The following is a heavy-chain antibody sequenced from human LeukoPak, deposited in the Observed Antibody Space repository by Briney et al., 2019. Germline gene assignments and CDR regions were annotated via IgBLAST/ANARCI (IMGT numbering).Heavy chain of an antibody. CDR3: ARDWWLGSPSLQGYFYGLDV. D-gene: IGHD2-2*01. CDR1: GSSFSGFY. J-gene: IGHJ6*02. Sequence: PSETLSLTCSVSGSSFSGFYWTWIRQAPGKGLEWIGNIYNSESIEYNPSVKSRATISLDTSKNQFSLRLSSVTAADTAVYYCARDWWLGSPSLQGYFYGLDVWGHGTTVTVSS. V-gene: IGHV4-59*01. CDR2: IYNSESI.